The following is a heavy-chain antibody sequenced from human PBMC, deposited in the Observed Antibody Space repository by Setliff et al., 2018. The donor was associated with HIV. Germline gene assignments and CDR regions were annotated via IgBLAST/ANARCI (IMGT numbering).Heavy chain of an antibody. V-gene: IGHV4-39*01. CDR1: GGSIISSSYY. CDR2: MYYRGTT. J-gene: IGHJ4*02. CDR3: VRQGLTMNRGVPAPILYYFDY. Sequence: PSETLSLTCTVSGGSIISSSYYWGWIRQPPGKGLEWIGTMYYRGTTYNNPSLKSRVTFSADTSKNQFSLNLNSVTATDTAVYYCVRQGLTMNRGVPAPILYYFDYWGPGILVTVSS. D-gene: IGHD3-10*01.